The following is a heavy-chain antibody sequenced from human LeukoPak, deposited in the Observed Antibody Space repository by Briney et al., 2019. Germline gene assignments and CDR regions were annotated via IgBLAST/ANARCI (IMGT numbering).Heavy chain of an antibody. V-gene: IGHV4-34*01. CDR3: ARQIRWLRYWFDP. D-gene: IGHD5-12*01. Sequence: SETLSLTCAVYGGSFSGYYWSWIRQPPGKGLEWIGEINHSGSTNYNPSLKSRVAISVDTSKNQFSLKLSSVTAADTAVYYCARQIRWLRYWFDPWGQGTLVTVSS. CDR1: GGSFSGYY. J-gene: IGHJ5*02. CDR2: INHSGST.